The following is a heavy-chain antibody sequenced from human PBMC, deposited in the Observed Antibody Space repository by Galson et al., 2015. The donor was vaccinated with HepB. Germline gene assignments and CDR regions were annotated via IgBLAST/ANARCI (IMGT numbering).Heavy chain of an antibody. V-gene: IGHV6-1*01. J-gene: IGHJ4*02. D-gene: IGHD1-14*01. Sequence: CAISGDSVSNSSTVWNWIRQSPSRGLEWLGRTYYRSKWYNDYAVSVKSRITINPDTSKNQFSLQLNSVTPEDTAVYYCARSHITMDDLFDYWGQGTLVTVSS. CDR1: GDSVSNSSTV. CDR2: TYYRSKWYN. CDR3: ARSHITMDDLFDY.